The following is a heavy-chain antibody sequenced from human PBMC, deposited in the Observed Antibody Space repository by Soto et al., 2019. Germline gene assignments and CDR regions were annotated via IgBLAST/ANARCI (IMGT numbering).Heavy chain of an antibody. CDR2: VYYSGST. CDR1: GCSISSAAYY. J-gene: IGHJ4*02. V-gene: IGHV4-39*01. Sequence: PSETLSLTCTVSGCSISSAAYYWSWLRQHPGKGLEWIGSVYYSGSTYYNPSLESRVTISVDKSKNQFSLKLMSLSAADTAVYYCGRLEGLATISYYFDYWGQGALVTVSS. CDR3: GRLEGLATISYYFDY. D-gene: IGHD3-9*01.